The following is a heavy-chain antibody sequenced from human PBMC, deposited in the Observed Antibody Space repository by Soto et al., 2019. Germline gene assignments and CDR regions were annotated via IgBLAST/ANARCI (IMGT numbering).Heavy chain of an antibody. CDR2: IHDSGNT. Sequence: SETLSLTCTVFGGSVSIGDYLWSWIRQRPGKGLEWIGYIHDSGNTYYNPSLKSRVTISLDTSKNQFSLKVTSMTAADTAVYFCARAGGGDSGDYASFFAHWGQGTLVTVPS. CDR1: GGSVSIGDYL. CDR3: ARAGGGDSGDYASFFAH. V-gene: IGHV4-30-4*01. D-gene: IGHD4-17*01. J-gene: IGHJ5*02.